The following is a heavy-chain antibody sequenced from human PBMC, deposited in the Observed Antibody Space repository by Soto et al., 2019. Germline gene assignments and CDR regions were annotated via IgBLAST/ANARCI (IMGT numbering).Heavy chain of an antibody. CDR1: GFTFTSYA. D-gene: IGHD3-9*01. V-gene: IGHV3-23*01. CDR2: ITCGGDNT. Sequence: EVQLLESGGDLVQPGGSLRLSCAASGFTFTSYAMSWIRQAPGKGLEWVSAITCGGDNTYYADSVKGRFTISRDNSKNTLYLQMNSLRAEDAALYYCTKDGGSRDWLTVNWGQGTLVTVSS. J-gene: IGHJ4*02. CDR3: TKDGGSRDWLTVN.